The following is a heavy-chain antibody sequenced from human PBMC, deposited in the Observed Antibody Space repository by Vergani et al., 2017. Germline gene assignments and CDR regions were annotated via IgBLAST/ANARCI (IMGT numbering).Heavy chain of an antibody. CDR2: IYYSGST. CDR3: ARAKGYWSSTSCRAQINWYDP. J-gene: IGHJ5*02. Sequence: QVQLQETGPGLVKPSETLSLTCTVSGGSISSYYWSWIRQPPGKGLEWIGYIYYSGSTNYNPSLKSRVTISVDTSKNQFSLKLSSVAAADTAVYYCARAKGYWSSTSCRAQINWYDPWGQGTLVTVSS. D-gene: IGHD2-2*01. V-gene: IGHV4-59*08. CDR1: GGSISSYY.